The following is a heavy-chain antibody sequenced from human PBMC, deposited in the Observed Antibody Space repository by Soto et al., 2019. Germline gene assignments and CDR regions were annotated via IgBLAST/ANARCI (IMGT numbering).Heavy chain of an antibody. J-gene: IGHJ6*02. CDR2: ISGSGGST. Sequence: QPAGSLRLSCAASGFTFSISAMSLVRQDPGKGLEWVSAISGSGGSTYYADSVKGRSTISRDNSKNTLYLQMNSLRAEDTAVYYCAKGDYYYYYGMDVWGQGTTVTVSS. V-gene: IGHV3-23*01. CDR1: GFTFSISA. CDR3: AKGDYYYYYGMDV.